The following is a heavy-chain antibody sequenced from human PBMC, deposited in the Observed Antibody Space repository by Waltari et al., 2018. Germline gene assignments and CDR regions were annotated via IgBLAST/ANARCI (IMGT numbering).Heavy chain of an antibody. Sequence: EVQLVESGGGLVQPGGSLSLSCAASGFTFSSYAMSWFRQAPGKGLEWGSASSGSGGSTYYADSVKGRFTISRDNSKNTLYLQMNSLRDEDTAVYYCAKGDSSSSSVYYFDYWGQGTLVTVSS. D-gene: IGHD6-13*01. CDR2: SSGSGGST. CDR1: GFTFSSYA. V-gene: IGHV3-23*04. CDR3: AKGDSSSSSVYYFDY. J-gene: IGHJ4*02.